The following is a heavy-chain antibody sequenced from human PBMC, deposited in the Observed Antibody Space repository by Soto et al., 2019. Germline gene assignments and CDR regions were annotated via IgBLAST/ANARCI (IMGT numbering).Heavy chain of an antibody. V-gene: IGHV4-4*07. D-gene: IGHD3-3*01. CDR1: GDASNSYY. CDR2: IYSSGST. CDR3: ARGQRFSDWFDP. J-gene: IGHJ5*02. Sequence: SETLSLTCTLSGDASNSYYSTWIRQPAVKGLEWIGRIYSSGSTKYNPSLQSRVTMALDTSKNQFSLRLTSVTAADTAVYYCARGQRFSDWFDPWGQGTLVTVSS.